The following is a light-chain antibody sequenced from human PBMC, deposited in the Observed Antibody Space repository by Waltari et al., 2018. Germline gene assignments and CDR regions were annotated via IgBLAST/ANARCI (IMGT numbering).Light chain of an antibody. J-gene: IGLJ1*01. V-gene: IGLV2-8*01. CDR2: EVS. Sequence: QSALTQPPSASGSPGQSVTISCTGTSSDVGGYNYVSWYQQHPGKAPKRMIYEVSKRPSAVPDRFAGSKSGNTASLTVSGLQAEDEADYYCSSYAGSNMYVFGTGTKVTVL. CDR1: SSDVGGYNY. CDR3: SSYAGSNMYV.